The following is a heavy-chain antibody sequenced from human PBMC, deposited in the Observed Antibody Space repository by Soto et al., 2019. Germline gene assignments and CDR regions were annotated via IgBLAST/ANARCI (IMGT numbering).Heavy chain of an antibody. CDR2: MYYSGST. CDR3: AFMLRVGEKPYYFEY. Sequence: SETLSLTCTISGDSISISSYYWACIRQPPGKGLGWIGSMYYSGSTYNNPSLKSRVTMSVDTPKKQFSLILSSVTAADTAVYYSAFMLRVGEKPYYFEYWDEGNMFTLSS. V-gene: IGHV4-39*01. D-gene: IGHD3-16*01. J-gene: IGHJ4*01. CDR1: GDSISISSYY.